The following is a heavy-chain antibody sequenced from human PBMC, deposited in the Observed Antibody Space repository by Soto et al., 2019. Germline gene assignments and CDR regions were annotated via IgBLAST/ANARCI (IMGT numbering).Heavy chain of an antibody. V-gene: IGHV3-53*01. J-gene: IGHJ4*02. CDR1: GLSVSNNH. Sequence: VQLVESGGGLILPGGSLRLSCAASGLSVSNNHMTWVRQAPGKGLEWVSLIHGGGSAYYADSVKGRFTISRDNSKITLYLQMDSLRAEDTATYYCAGRLTTAASLDYWGQGTLVTVSS. D-gene: IGHD1-1*01. CDR3: AGRLTTAASLDY. CDR2: IHGGGSA.